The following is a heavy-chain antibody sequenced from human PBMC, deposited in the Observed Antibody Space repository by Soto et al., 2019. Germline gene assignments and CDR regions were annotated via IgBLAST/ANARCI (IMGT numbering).Heavy chain of an antibody. CDR1: GASLNSDY. CDR2: IYHMGGT. V-gene: IGHV4-59*03. CDR3: ARFTYKSGFNWFDP. J-gene: IGHJ5*02. Sequence: SATLSLTCTVSGASLNSDYLSCIRQSPGKGLEWIGYIYHMGGTDYNPSLKSRVTISIDKSKNQFSLNLRSVTAADTAVYFCARFTYKSGFNWFDPWGQGTQVTVSS. D-gene: IGHD5-12*01.